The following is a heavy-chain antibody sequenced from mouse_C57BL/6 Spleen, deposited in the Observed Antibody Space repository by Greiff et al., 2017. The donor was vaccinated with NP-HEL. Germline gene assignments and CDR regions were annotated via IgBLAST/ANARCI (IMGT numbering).Heavy chain of an antibody. CDR1: GYSITSGYD. CDR2: ISYSGST. J-gene: IGHJ1*03. V-gene: IGHV3-1*01. CDR3: ARDPDYYGSSPSWYFDV. Sequence: VQLQQSGPGMVKPSQSLSLTCTVTGYSITSGYDWHWIRHFPGNKLEWMGYISYSGSTNYNPSLKSRIPITHDTSKNHFFLKLNSVTTEDTATYYCARDPDYYGSSPSWYFDVWGTGTTVTVSS. D-gene: IGHD1-1*01.